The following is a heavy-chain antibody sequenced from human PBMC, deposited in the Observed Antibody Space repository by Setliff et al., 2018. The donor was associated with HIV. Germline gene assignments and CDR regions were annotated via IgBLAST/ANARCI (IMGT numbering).Heavy chain of an antibody. CDR2: IKPDSGET. V-gene: IGHV1-3*01. Sequence: ASVKVSCKASGYTFSGYIIHWVRQAPGQRLEWMGWIKPDSGETIYAQKFQGRVTMTEDTSTDTAYMELSSLRSEDTAVYYCARGYCSGGSCRRVWYFDLWGRGTLVTVSS. CDR3: ARGYCSGGSCRRVWYFDL. CDR1: GYTFSGYI. D-gene: IGHD2-15*01. J-gene: IGHJ2*01.